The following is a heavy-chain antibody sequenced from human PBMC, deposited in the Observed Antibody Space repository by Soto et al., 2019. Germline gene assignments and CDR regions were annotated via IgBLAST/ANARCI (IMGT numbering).Heavy chain of an antibody. CDR3: ARRPEYSSSVYFDY. D-gene: IGHD6-6*01. Sequence: GESLKISCKGSGNSITSYWIGWVRQMPGKGLEWVGIIYPADSDTRYSPSFQGQVTISVDKSISTAYLQWSSLKASDSAMYYCARRPEYSSSVYFDYWGQGTLVTVSS. V-gene: IGHV5-51*01. CDR1: GNSITSYW. J-gene: IGHJ4*02. CDR2: IYPADSDT.